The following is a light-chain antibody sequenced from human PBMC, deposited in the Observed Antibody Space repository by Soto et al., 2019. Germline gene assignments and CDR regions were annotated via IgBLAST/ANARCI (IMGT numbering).Light chain of an antibody. J-gene: IGLJ1*01. CDR1: SSDVGGYDF. CDR2: EVS. V-gene: IGLV2-14*01. CDR3: SSYTSSTTFV. Sequence: QSVLTQPASVSGSPGQSITISCTGTSSDVGGYDFVSWYQQHPGKAPKLMIYEVSNRPSGVSSRFSGSKSGNTVSLTISGLQAEDEADYYCSSYTSSTTFVFGTGTKVTVL.